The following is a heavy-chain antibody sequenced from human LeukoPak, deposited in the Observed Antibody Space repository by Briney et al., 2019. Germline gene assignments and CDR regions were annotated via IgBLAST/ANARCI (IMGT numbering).Heavy chain of an antibody. D-gene: IGHD3-10*01. CDR3: ARHFWPLVRGATRYFDL. Sequence: SETLSLTCAVSGYSISSGYYWGWIRQPTGKGLEGIGRIYHSVSTYYNPSLKSRVTISVDTSNNQFSLNLSSVTAADTAVYYCARHFWPLVRGATRYFDLWGRGSLVTVSS. J-gene: IGHJ2*01. CDR1: GYSISSGYY. V-gene: IGHV4-38-2*01. CDR2: IYHSVST.